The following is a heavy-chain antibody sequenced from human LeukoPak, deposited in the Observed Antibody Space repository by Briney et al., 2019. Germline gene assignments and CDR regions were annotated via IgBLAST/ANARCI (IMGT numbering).Heavy chain of an antibody. D-gene: IGHD7-27*01. CDR2: IYYSGST. Sequence: SETLSLTCTVSGGSISRSSYYWGWLRQPPGRGLEWIGTIYYSGSTYYNPSLKSRVTISVDTPKNQFSLKLSSVTAADTAVYYCARDLTGDRHFDYWGQGTLVTVSS. J-gene: IGHJ4*02. CDR3: ARDLTGDRHFDY. CDR1: GGSISRSSYY. V-gene: IGHV4-39*07.